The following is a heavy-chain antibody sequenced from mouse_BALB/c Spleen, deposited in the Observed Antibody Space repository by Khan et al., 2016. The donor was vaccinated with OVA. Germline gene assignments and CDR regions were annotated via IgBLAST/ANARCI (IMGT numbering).Heavy chain of an antibody. Sequence: QVQLKQSGAELMKPGASVKISCKATGYTFSSYWIEWVKQRPGHGLERIGEILPGSGSINYNEKFKGKATFTADTSSNTAYMQLSSLTSEDSAVYYCARRTGSSFAYWGQGTLVTVSA. CDR1: GYTFSSYW. CDR2: ILPGSGSI. V-gene: IGHV1-9*01. J-gene: IGHJ3*01. CDR3: ARRTGSSFAY. D-gene: IGHD4-1*01.